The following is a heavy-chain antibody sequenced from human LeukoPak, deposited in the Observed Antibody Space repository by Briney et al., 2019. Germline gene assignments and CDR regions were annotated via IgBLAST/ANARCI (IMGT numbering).Heavy chain of an antibody. CDR3: ARDGHDLNWFDP. V-gene: IGHV3-20*04. D-gene: IGHD3-3*01. J-gene: IGHJ5*02. Sequence: PGGSLRLSCAASGFTFDDYGMSWVRQAPGKGLEWVSGINWNGGSTGYADSVKGRFTISRDNAKNSLYLQMNSLRAEDTAVYYCARDGHDLNWFDPWGQGTLVTVSS. CDR1: GFTFDDYG. CDR2: INWNGGST.